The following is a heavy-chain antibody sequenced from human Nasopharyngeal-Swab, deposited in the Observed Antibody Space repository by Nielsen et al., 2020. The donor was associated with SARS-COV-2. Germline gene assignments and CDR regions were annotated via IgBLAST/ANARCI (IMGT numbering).Heavy chain of an antibody. CDR2: ISSSSTYI. J-gene: IGHJ6*03. CDR1: GFTFNTCT. V-gene: IGHV3-21*01. Sequence: GESLKLSCAASGFTFNTCTMNWVRQAPGKGLELVSSISSSSTYIYYADSVKGRFTISRDNVKNSLYLQMNSLRAEDTAVYYCARDPSDYYYYVDVWGKGTTVTVSS. CDR3: ARDPSDYYYYVDV.